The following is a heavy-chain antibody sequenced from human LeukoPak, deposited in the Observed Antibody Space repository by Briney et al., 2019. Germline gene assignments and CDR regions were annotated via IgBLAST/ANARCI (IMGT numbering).Heavy chain of an antibody. CDR2: ISSSSRYI. J-gene: IGHJ6*02. D-gene: IGHD3-10*01. CDR1: GFTFSSYS. V-gene: IGHV3-21*01. Sequence: GGSLRLSCAASGFTFSSYSMDWVRQAPGKGLEWVSSISSSSRYIYHADSVKGRFTISRDNAKNSLYLRMNGLRAEDTAVYYCARATGSYYGMDVWGQGTTVTVSS. CDR3: ARATGSYYGMDV.